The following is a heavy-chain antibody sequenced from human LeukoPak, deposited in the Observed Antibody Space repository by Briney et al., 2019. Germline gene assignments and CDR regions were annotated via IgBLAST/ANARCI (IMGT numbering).Heavy chain of an antibody. D-gene: IGHD1-26*01. CDR3: ARDRGGLGPTTLDH. J-gene: IGHJ4*02. V-gene: IGHV3-74*01. CDR2: ISSDGSDI. CDR1: GFTFRTSW. Sequence: GGSLRLSSAASGFTFRTSWMHWVRQDSRKGLVWVSRISSDGSDIRYADSVKGRFTISRDNAKNTLYLLMSSLRAEDTALYYCARDRGGLGPTTLDHWGQGTLVTVSS.